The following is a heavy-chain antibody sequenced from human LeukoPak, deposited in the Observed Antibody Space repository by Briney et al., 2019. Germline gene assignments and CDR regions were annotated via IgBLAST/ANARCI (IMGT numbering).Heavy chain of an antibody. V-gene: IGHV4-31*03. D-gene: IGHD6-6*01. CDR2: IDYSGTA. J-gene: IGHJ5*01. Sequence: PSETLSLTCTVSGGSISSGGYYWSWIRQLPGKGLEWIGYIDYSGTAYYNPPLKSRVTISIDTSNNQFSVKLSSVTAADTAVYYCARDSYSSSIRWFDSWGQGTLVIVSS. CDR3: ARDSYSSSIRWFDS. CDR1: GGSISSGGYY.